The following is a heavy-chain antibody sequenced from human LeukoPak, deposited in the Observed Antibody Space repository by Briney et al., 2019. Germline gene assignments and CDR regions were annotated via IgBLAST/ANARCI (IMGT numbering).Heavy chain of an antibody. CDR2: IDPIDSYT. CDR3: ARHGGGSSNFDY. V-gene: IGHV5-10-1*01. Sequence: GESLRISCKGSGYRFTSYWISWGRQMPGKGLEWMGKIDPIDSYTNYSPSFQGHVTISADKSITTAYLQWSSLKASDTAMYYCARHGGGSSNFDYWGQGTLVTVSS. J-gene: IGHJ4*02. CDR1: GYRFTSYW. D-gene: IGHD3-16*01.